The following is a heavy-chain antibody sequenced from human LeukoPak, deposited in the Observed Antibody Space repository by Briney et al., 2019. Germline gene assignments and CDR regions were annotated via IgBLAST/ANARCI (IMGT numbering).Heavy chain of an antibody. CDR2: INHSGST. J-gene: IGHJ4*02. CDR1: GGSFSGYY. D-gene: IGHD6-19*01. V-gene: IGHV4-34*01. Sequence: PSETLSLTCAVYGGSFSGYYWSWIRQPPGKGLEWIGEINHSGSTNYNPSLKSRVTISVDTSKNQFSPKLSSVTAADTAVYYCARGWGVAGTDGDYWGQGTLVTVSS. CDR3: ARGWGVAGTDGDY.